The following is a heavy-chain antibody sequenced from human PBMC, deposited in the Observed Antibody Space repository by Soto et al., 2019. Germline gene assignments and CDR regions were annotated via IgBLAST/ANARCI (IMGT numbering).Heavy chain of an antibody. V-gene: IGHV3-30*18. J-gene: IGHJ1*01. Sequence: GGSLRLSCAASGFTFSSYGMHWVRQAPGKGLEWVAVISYDGSNKYYADSVKGRFTISRDNSKTTLYLQMNSLRAEDTAVYYCAKDPSAAGKIRYFQHWGQGTLVTVSS. CDR2: ISYDGSNK. CDR1: GFTFSSYG. CDR3: AKDPSAAGKIRYFQH. D-gene: IGHD6-13*01.